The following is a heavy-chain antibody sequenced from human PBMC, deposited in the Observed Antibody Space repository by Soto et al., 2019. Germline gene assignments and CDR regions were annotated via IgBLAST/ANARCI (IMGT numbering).Heavy chain of an antibody. D-gene: IGHD3-16*01. CDR1: GFSLTTRGVG. V-gene: IGHV2-5*02. J-gene: IGHJ5*02. Sequence: QITLKESGPTLVKPPRTLTLTCTFPGFSLTTRGVGVGWILQPPGKALECLALIYWDDDKRYSPSLQSRLSITKDTSKNQVVLTMTNVDPVDTATYYCAHIPNYYQYDWFDPWGQGTLVSVSS. CDR2: IYWDDDK. CDR3: AHIPNYYQYDWFDP.